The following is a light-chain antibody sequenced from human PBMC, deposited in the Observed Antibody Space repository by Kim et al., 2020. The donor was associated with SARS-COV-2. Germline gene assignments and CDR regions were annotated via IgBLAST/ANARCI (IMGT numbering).Light chain of an antibody. CDR2: GTS. CDR3: QQYGRSPLT. CDR1: QSITSTS. Sequence: DIVLTQSPGTLSLSPGERATLSCRASQSITSTSLAWYQQKPGQAPRLLIYGTSNRATGIPDRFSGRGSGTDFTLTISRLEPEDFAVYYCQQYGRSPLTFGGGTKVDIK. V-gene: IGKV3-20*01. J-gene: IGKJ4*01.